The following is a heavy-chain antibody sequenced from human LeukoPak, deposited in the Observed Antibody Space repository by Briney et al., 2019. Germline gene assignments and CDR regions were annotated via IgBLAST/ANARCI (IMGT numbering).Heavy chain of an antibody. V-gene: IGHV4-59*01. CDR3: ARAPGKQWLVLSY. D-gene: IGHD6-19*01. CDR2: IYYSGST. CDR1: GGSISSYY. J-gene: IGHJ4*02. Sequence: PSETLSLTCTVSGGSISSYYWSWIRQPPGKGLEWIGYIYYSGSTNYNPSLKSRVTISVDTSKNQSSLKLSSVTAADTAVYYCARAPGKQWLVLSYWGQGTLVTVSS.